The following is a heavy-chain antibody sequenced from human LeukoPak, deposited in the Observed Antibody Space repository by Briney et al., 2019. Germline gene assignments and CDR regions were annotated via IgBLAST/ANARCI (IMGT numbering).Heavy chain of an antibody. Sequence: SETLSLTCTVSGGSISSYYWSWIRQPPGKGLEWIGYIYYSGSTNYNPSPKSRVTISVDTSKNQFSLKLSSVTAADTAVYYCARGGVHFDYWGQGTLVTVSS. V-gene: IGHV4-59*01. D-gene: IGHD2-8*01. CDR3: ARGGVHFDY. J-gene: IGHJ4*02. CDR1: GGSISSYY. CDR2: IYYSGST.